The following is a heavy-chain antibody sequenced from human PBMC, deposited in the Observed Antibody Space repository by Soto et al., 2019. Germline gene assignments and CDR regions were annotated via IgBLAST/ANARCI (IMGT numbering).Heavy chain of an antibody. CDR1: GYTFTDYG. V-gene: IGHV1-18*01. Sequence: QVQMVQSGGEVKKPGASVKVSCKTSGYTFTDYGISWVRQAPGQGLEWMGWINTYNDKTDYTRKLQSRVTLTTDTATTAAYMELRSLASDDTAVYYCARWYDIWSGRSFGMDVWGQGTTSIFSS. CDR2: INTYNDKT. J-gene: IGHJ6*02. CDR3: ARWYDIWSGRSFGMDV. D-gene: IGHD3-3*01.